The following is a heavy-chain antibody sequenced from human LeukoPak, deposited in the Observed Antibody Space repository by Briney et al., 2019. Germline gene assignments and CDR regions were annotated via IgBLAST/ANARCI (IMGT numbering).Heavy chain of an antibody. Sequence: SETLSLTCAVYGGSFSGYYWSWIRQPPGKGLEWIGEINHSGSTNYNPSLKSRVTISVDTSKNQFSLKLSSVTAADTAVYYCXXAQWLVPFDYWGQGTLVTVSS. CDR2: INHSGST. CDR1: GGSFSGYY. D-gene: IGHD6-19*01. J-gene: IGHJ4*02. CDR3: XXAQWLVPFDY. V-gene: IGHV4-34*01.